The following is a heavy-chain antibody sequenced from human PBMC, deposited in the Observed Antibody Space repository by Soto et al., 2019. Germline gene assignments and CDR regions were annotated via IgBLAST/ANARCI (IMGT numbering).Heavy chain of an antibody. J-gene: IGHJ5*02. CDR2: IYYSGST. CDR1: GRSVSSGSYY. Sequence: PWETLSLTFTVSGRSVSSGSYYWSWIRQPPGKGLEWIGYIYYSGSTNYKPSLRSGVTISVDTSKNQFSLKLSSVTAADTAVYYCARGQVTIFGNNWFDPWGQGTLVTVSS. CDR3: ARGQVTIFGNNWFDP. V-gene: IGHV4-61*01. D-gene: IGHD3-3*01.